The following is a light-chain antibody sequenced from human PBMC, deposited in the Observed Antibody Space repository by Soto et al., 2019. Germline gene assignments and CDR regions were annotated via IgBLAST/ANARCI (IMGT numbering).Light chain of an antibody. CDR3: QQRSNWPWT. CDR2: DAS. CDR1: QSVSSY. Sequence: EIVMTQSPATLSVAAGERATLSFRASQSVSSYLAWYQQKPGQAPRLLIYDASNRATGIPARFSGSGSGTDFTLTISSLEPEDFAVYYCQQRSNWPWTFGQGTKVDIK. J-gene: IGKJ1*01. V-gene: IGKV3-11*01.